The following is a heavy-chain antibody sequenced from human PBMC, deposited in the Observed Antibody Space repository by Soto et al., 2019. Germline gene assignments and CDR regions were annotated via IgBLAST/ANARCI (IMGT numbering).Heavy chain of an antibody. J-gene: IGHJ5*02. Sequence: GESLKISCNGSGYSFTSYWIGWVRQMPGKGLEWMGIIYPGDSDTRYSPSFQGQVTISADKSISTAYLQWSSLKASDTAMYYCARLRGNYYDSSGYYPFDPWGQGTLVTVSS. CDR3: ARLRGNYYDSSGYYPFDP. V-gene: IGHV5-51*01. CDR2: IYPGDSDT. D-gene: IGHD3-22*01. CDR1: GYSFTSYW.